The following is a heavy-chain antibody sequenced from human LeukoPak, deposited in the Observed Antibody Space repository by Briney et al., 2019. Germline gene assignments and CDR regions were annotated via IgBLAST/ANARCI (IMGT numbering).Heavy chain of an antibody. D-gene: IGHD3-10*01. Sequence: RASETLSLTCTVSGGSISSYYWSWIRQPPGKGLEWIGYIYYSGSTNYNPSLKSRVTISVDTSKNQFSLKLSSVTAADTAVYYCARGYGSGSYPFDYWGQGTLVTVSS. CDR1: GGSISSYY. V-gene: IGHV4-59*01. J-gene: IGHJ4*02. CDR3: ARGYGSGSYPFDY. CDR2: IYYSGST.